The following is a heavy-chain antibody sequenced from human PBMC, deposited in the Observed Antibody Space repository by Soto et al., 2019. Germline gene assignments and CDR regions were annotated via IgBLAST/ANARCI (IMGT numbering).Heavy chain of an antibody. D-gene: IGHD3-22*01. CDR1: GYTFTGYY. Sequence: GASVKVSCKASGYTFTGYYMHWVRQAPGQGLEWMGWINPNSGGTNYAQKFQGRVTMTRDTSISTAYMELSRLRSDDTAVYYCASSSSGYYPTTYYWGQGTLVTVSS. J-gene: IGHJ4*02. CDR2: INPNSGGT. V-gene: IGHV1-2*02. CDR3: ASSSSGYYPTTYY.